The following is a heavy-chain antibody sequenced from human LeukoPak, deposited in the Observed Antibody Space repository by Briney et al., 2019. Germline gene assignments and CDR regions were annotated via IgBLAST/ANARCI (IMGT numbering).Heavy chain of an antibody. CDR2: IYYSGST. J-gene: IGHJ2*01. CDR1: GGSISSSSYY. D-gene: IGHD6-6*01. Sequence: SETLSLTCTVSGGSISSSSYYWGWIRQPPGKGLEWIGSIYYSGSTYYNPSLKSRVTISVDTSKNQFSLKLSSVTAADTAVYYCASPYSSSSGNWYFDLWGCGTLVTVSS. V-gene: IGHV4-39*01. CDR3: ASPYSSSSGNWYFDL.